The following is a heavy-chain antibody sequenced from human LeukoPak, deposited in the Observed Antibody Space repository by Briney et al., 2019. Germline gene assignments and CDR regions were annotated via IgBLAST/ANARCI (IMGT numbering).Heavy chain of an antibody. CDR3: ATLGHSDRWYLGGFDI. Sequence: SETLSLTCADPGGSITGLYWNWIRQTPGMRLEWIGYTSYSRTTIYNSYFKGRATMSIDTSKHQLYLNLTSVTATDTAVYYCATLGHSDRWYLGGFDIWGQGTTVIVSS. D-gene: IGHD6-13*01. CDR1: GGSITGLY. V-gene: IGHV4-59*08. CDR2: TSYSRTT. J-gene: IGHJ3*02.